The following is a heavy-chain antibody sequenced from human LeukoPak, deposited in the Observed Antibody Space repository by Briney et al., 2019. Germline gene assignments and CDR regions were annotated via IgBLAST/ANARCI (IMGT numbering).Heavy chain of an antibody. Sequence: SETLSLTCAAYGGSFSGYYWSWIRQPPGKGLEWIGEINHSGSTNYNPSLKSRVTISVDTSKNQFSLKLSSVTAADTAVYYCARGADIVVVPAAKWFDPWGQGTLVTVSS. J-gene: IGHJ5*02. D-gene: IGHD2-2*01. CDR2: INHSGST. V-gene: IGHV4-34*01. CDR1: GGSFSGYY. CDR3: ARGADIVVVPAAKWFDP.